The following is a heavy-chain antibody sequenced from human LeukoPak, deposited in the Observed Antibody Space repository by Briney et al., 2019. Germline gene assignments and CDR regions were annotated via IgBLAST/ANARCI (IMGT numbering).Heavy chain of an antibody. D-gene: IGHD4-17*01. J-gene: IGHJ4*02. V-gene: IGHV4-39*01. CDR2: IFYSGST. Sequence: SGTLSLTCTVSGGSISSSSYFWGWIRQPPGKGLEWIGSIFYSGSTYYNPSLNSRVTTSIDTSKNQFSLRLSSVTAADTAVYYCARQMNTVTADYWGQGTLVTVSS. CDR1: GGSISSSSYF. CDR3: ARQMNTVTADY.